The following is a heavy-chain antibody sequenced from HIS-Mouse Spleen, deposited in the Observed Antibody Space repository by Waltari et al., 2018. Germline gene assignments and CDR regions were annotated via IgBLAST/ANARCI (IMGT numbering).Heavy chain of an antibody. CDR2: ISYDGSNK. CDR1: GSTSSSYA. D-gene: IGHD6-6*01. J-gene: IGHJ4*02. V-gene: IGHV3-30-3*01. CDR3: ASHHIAALDY. Sequence: QVQLVESGGGVVQPGRSRGLSRAAFGSTSSSYAMHWVRQAPGKGLEWVAVISYDGSNKYYADSVKGRFTISRDNSKNTLYLQMNSLRAEDTAVYYCASHHIAALDYWGQGTLVTVSS.